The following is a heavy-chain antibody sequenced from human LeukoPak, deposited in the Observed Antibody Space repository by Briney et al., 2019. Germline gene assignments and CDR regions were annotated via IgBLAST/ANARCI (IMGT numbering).Heavy chain of an antibody. V-gene: IGHV3-21*01. Sequence: GGSLRLSCAASGFTFSSYSMNWVRQAPGKGLEWVSSISSSSSYIYYADSVKGRFTISRDNAKNSLYLQMNSLRAEDTAVYYCARARGVYYDSSGYHDYWDQGTLVTVSS. CDR1: GFTFSSYS. D-gene: IGHD3-22*01. CDR2: ISSSSSYI. J-gene: IGHJ4*02. CDR3: ARARGVYYDSSGYHDY.